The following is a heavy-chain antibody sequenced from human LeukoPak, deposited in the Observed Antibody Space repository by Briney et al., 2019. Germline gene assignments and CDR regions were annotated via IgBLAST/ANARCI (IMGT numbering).Heavy chain of an antibody. D-gene: IGHD3-22*01. J-gene: IGHJ6*03. Sequence: ASVKVSCKVSGYTLTELSMHWVRQAPGKGLEWMGGFDPEDGETIYAQKFQGRVTMTEDTSTDTAYMELSSLRSEDTAVYYCARGGYDSSGHYWDNYYYYMDVWGKGTTVTISS. CDR3: ARGGYDSSGHYWDNYYYYMDV. V-gene: IGHV1-24*01. CDR1: GYTLTELS. CDR2: FDPEDGET.